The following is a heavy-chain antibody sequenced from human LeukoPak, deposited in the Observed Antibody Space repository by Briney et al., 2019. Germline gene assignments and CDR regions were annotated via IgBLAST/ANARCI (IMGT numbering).Heavy chain of an antibody. CDR1: GYSFSNDW. D-gene: IGHD2-15*01. V-gene: IGHV5-51*01. J-gene: IGHJ4*02. CDR3: ARRGCNGGSCYGY. CDR2: IYPGDSDT. Sequence: GESLKISCKGSGYSFSNDWIGWVRHMPGKGLEWMGNIYPGDSDTRYSPSFQGQVTISADKSISTAYLQWSSLEASDTAMYYCARRGCNGGSCYGYWGQGTLVTVSS.